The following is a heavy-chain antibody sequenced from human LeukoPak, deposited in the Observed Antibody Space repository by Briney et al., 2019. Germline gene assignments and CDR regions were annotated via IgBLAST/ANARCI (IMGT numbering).Heavy chain of an antibody. Sequence: GGSLRLYCAASGFTFSSYEMNWVRQAPGKGLEWVSYISSSGSTIYYADSVKGRFTISRDSAKNSLYLQMNSLRAEDTAVYYCARGGHVDTAMDGAFDIWGQGTMVTVSS. CDR3: ARGGHVDTAMDGAFDI. CDR1: GFTFSSYE. J-gene: IGHJ3*02. CDR2: ISSSGSTI. D-gene: IGHD5-18*01. V-gene: IGHV3-48*03.